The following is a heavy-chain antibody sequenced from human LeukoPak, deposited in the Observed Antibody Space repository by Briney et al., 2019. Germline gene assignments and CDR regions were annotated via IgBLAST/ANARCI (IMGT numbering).Heavy chain of an antibody. J-gene: IGHJ4*02. V-gene: IGHV1-18*01. D-gene: IGHD3-10*02. Sequence: ASVTVSCTASGYTFTIYGISWVRQAPGQGLEWMGWISAYNGNTNYAQKLQGRVTMTTDTSTSTAYMELRSLRSDDTAVYYCARDLWPVSFVQSLWGQGTLVTVSS. CDR3: ARDLWPVSFVQSL. CDR2: ISAYNGNT. CDR1: GYTFTIYG.